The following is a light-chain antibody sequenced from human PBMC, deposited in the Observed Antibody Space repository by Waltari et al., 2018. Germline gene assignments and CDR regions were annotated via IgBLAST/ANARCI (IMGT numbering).Light chain of an antibody. V-gene: IGKV4-1*01. CDR3: QQYLDTPS. CDR2: WAA. CDR1: QSLLFNANNKNC. J-gene: IGKJ3*01. Sequence: DIVMTQSPDSLAVSLGERATITCKSGQSLLFNANNKNCLAWFQQKQGQPPKRLIYWAATRESGVPDRCSGSGSGTDFTLTISSLQPADVAVYYCQQYLDTPSFGPGTRVEIK.